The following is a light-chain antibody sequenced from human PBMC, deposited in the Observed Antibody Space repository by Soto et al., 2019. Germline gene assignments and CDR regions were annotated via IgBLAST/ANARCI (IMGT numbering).Light chain of an antibody. V-gene: IGLV2-8*01. CDR2: EVT. CDR3: NSYVGSNNYV. Sequence: QSVLAQPPSASGSPGQSVTISCIGTSSDVGRYNYVSWYQHHPGKAPKLIIYEVTKRPSGVPDRFSGSKSGNTASLTVSGLQADDEADYYCNSYVGSNNYVXGTGTKVTVL. J-gene: IGLJ1*01. CDR1: SSDVGRYNY.